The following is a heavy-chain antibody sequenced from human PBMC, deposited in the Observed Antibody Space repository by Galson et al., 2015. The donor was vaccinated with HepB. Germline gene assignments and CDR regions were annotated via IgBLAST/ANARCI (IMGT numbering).Heavy chain of an antibody. V-gene: IGHV3-11*06. CDR3: ARVADADYGDHTHFDF. CDR2: ISHSTLYT. J-gene: IGHJ4*02. D-gene: IGHD4-17*01. Sequence: SLRLSCAASGFTFSDYYMSWIRQAPGKGLEWLSYISHSTLYTTYADSVKGRFTISRDNAKNSLFLQINSLRAEDTAVYYCARVADADYGDHTHFDFWGQGVLGTVSS. CDR1: GFTFSDYY.